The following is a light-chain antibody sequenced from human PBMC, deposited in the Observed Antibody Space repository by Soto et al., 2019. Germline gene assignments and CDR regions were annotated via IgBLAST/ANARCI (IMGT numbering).Light chain of an antibody. Sequence: QSALTQPASVSGSPGQSITISCTGTNSDVGAYPYVSWYQQHPGNAPKLLIYEVADRPSGVSDRFSGSKSGNTASLTISALQAEDEAVYYCSSYAGSLYVFGTGTKVTVL. J-gene: IGLJ1*01. CDR1: NSDVGAYPY. V-gene: IGLV2-14*03. CDR3: SSYAGSLYV. CDR2: EVA.